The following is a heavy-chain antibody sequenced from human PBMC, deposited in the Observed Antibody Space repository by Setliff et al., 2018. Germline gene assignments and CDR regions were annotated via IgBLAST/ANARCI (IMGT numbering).Heavy chain of an antibody. CDR2: LYRTANT. J-gene: IGHJ4*02. CDR1: GHSIDSDSY. Sequence: PSETLSLTCAVSGHSIDSDSYWGWLRQSPGKGLEWIGSLYRTANTYYNPAVRSRVTISPDTSKNQFSLKLTSVTAADTAVYYCARQSGSGSSPYFDFWGQGTLVTVSS. V-gene: IGHV4-38-2*01. CDR3: ARQSGSGSSPYFDF. D-gene: IGHD3-10*01.